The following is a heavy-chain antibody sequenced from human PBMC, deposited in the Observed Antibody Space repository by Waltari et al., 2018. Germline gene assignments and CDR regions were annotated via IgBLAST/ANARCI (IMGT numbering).Heavy chain of an antibody. J-gene: IGHJ2*01. Sequence: QVQLQQWGAGLLKPSETLSLTCAVYGGSFSGYYWSWIRQPPGKGLEWVGESHQSGTTNYNPSLKSRVTISVDTSKNQFSLKLSSVTAADTAVYYCARGYRYSSRIHPGYFDLWGRGTLVTVSS. V-gene: IGHV4-34*01. CDR2: SHQSGTT. CDR1: GGSFSGYY. D-gene: IGHD6-13*01. CDR3: ARGYRYSSRIHPGYFDL.